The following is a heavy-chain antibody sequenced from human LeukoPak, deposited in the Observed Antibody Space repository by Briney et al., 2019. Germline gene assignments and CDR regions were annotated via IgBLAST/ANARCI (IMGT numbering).Heavy chain of an antibody. CDR3: AGDRNSDWYSPLDY. Sequence: TGGSLRLSCAASGFTFSSYSMNWVRQAPGKGLEWVSYISSSSSTIYYADSVKGRFTISRDNSRNTVYMQMDSLRAEDTAIYYCAGDRNSDWYSPLDYWGQGSQVTVSP. CDR2: ISSSSSTI. CDR1: GFTFSSYS. V-gene: IGHV3-48*01. D-gene: IGHD6-19*01. J-gene: IGHJ4*02.